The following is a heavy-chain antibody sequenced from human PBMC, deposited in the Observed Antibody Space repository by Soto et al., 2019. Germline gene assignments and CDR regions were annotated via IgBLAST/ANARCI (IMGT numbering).Heavy chain of an antibody. V-gene: IGHV4-31*03. CDR2: IYYSGST. Sequence: TLSLTCTVSGGSISSGGYYWSWIRQHPGKGLEWIGYIYYSGSTYYNPSLKSRVTISVDTSKNQFSLKLSSVTAADTAVYYCARQVGTTGYYYYGIDVWGQGTTVTV. CDR1: GGSISSGGYY. D-gene: IGHD1-26*01. CDR3: ARQVGTTGYYYYGIDV. J-gene: IGHJ6*02.